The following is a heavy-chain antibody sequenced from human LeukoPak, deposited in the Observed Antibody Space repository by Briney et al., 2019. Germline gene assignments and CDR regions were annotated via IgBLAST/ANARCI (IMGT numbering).Heavy chain of an antibody. Sequence: ASVKVSCKASGYTFTGYYMHWVRQAPGQGLEWMGWINPNSGGTNYAQKFQGWVTMTRDTSSSTAYMEMSRLRSDDTAVYYCARGGRYSGSGSHHYYYYGMDVWGKGTTVTVSS. CDR3: ARGGRYSGSGSHHYYYYGMDV. CDR1: GYTFTGYY. V-gene: IGHV1-2*04. D-gene: IGHD6-19*01. J-gene: IGHJ6*04. CDR2: INPNSGGT.